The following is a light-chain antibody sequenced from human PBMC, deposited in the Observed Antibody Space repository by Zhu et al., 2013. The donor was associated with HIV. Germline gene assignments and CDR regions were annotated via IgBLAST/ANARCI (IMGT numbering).Light chain of an antibody. V-gene: IGLV1-51*01. CDR2: DNA. Sequence: QSVLTQPPSVSAAPGQKVTISCSGSRSNIGNNYVSWYQHLPGAAPKLLIYDNAKRPSGIPDRFSGSKSGTSATLGIAGLQTGDEADYYCGTWDSSLIADVFGTGTKVTVL. CDR3: GTWDSSLIADV. CDR1: RSNIGNNY. J-gene: IGLJ1*01.